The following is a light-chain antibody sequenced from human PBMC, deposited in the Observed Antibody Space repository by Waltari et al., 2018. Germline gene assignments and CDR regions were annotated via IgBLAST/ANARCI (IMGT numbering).Light chain of an antibody. Sequence: EIVMTQSPATLSVSPGERVTLSCRASQPISSNLAWYQHKPGQAPRLLISGASTRASGIPARFSGSGSGTQFTLTINSLQSEDFAVYYCQQYNIRLTFGGGTKVDIK. V-gene: IGKV3-15*01. CDR2: GAS. J-gene: IGKJ4*01. CDR3: QQYNIRLT. CDR1: QPISSN.